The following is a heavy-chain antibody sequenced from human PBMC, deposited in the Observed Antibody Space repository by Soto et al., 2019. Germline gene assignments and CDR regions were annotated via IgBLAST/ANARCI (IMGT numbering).Heavy chain of an antibody. J-gene: IGHJ4*02. D-gene: IGHD1-26*01. CDR3: ARRGTVGAGYFDY. CDR2: IYYSGST. Sequence: SETLSLTCTVSGGSISSSSYYWGWIRQPPGKGLEWIGSIYYSGSTYYNPSFKSRVTISVDTSKNQFSLKLSSVTAADTAVYYCARRGTVGAGYFDYWGQGTLLTVSS. CDR1: GGSISSSSYY. V-gene: IGHV4-39*01.